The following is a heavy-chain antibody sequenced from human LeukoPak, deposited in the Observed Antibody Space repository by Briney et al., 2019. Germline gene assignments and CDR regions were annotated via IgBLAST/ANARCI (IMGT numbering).Heavy chain of an antibody. CDR1: GFSFSHAW. V-gene: IGHV3-15*01. D-gene: IGHD5-12*01. J-gene: IGHJ4*02. CDR3: ATEDHIGKTSITDS. CDR2: IKSKTYGGTT. Sequence: KPGGSLRLSCATSGFSFSHAWMSWVRQVPGKGLEWIGRIKSKTYGGTTDYATPVKGRFSISRDDSKNTLYLQMDSLRTEDTAVYYCATEDHIGKTSITDSWGQGTLVTVSS.